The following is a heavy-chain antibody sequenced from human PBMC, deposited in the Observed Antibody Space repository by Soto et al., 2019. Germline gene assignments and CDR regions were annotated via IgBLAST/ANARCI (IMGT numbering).Heavy chain of an antibody. Sequence: QVQLQESGPGLVKPSETLSLTCTVSGGSISSYYWSWIRQPPGKGLEWIGYSYYSGSTNYNPSLKSRVTISVDTSKNQFSLKLSSVTAADTAVYYCARGDYYFDYWGQGTLVTVSS. CDR2: SYYSGST. CDR1: GGSISSYY. V-gene: IGHV4-59*01. J-gene: IGHJ4*02. D-gene: IGHD2-21*02. CDR3: ARGDYYFDY.